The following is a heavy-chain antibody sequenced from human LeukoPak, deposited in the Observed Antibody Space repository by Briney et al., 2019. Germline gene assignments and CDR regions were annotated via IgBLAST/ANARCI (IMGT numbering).Heavy chain of an antibody. CDR3: ARDNGVVHGVYYMDV. Sequence: GALMLSLSASGFTFINYWMTWVRRAPGKGVEGVAAIRQDGSEKLYVKSVGGRFTISRDNAKMSLFLQMDSLRAEDTAVYYCARDNGVVHGVYYMDVWGKGTTVTVS. D-gene: IGHD3-3*01. V-gene: IGHV3-7*01. CDR2: IRQDGSEK. J-gene: IGHJ6*03. CDR1: GFTFINYW.